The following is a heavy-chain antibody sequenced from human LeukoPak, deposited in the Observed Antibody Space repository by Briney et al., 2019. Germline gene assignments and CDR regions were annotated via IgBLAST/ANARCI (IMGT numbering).Heavy chain of an antibody. D-gene: IGHD2-15*01. CDR3: ARDGTGYCSGGSCYSGASFDY. CDR1: GYTFTGYY. V-gene: IGHV1-2*06. Sequence: ASVKVSCKASGYTFTGYYMHWVRQAPGQGLEWMGRINPNSGGTNYAQKFRGRVTMTRDTSISTAYMELSRLRSEDTAVYYCARDGTGYCSGGSCYSGASFDYWGQGTLVTVSS. CDR2: INPNSGGT. J-gene: IGHJ4*02.